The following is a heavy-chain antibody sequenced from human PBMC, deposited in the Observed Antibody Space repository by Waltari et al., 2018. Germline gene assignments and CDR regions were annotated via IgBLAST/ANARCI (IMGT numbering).Heavy chain of an antibody. CDR1: GFTFSSYA. J-gene: IGHJ1*01. CDR2: ISYDGSNK. D-gene: IGHD2-15*01. V-gene: IGHV3-30-3*01. CDR3: ARAPHVGAISAEYFQH. Sequence: QVQLVESGGGVVQPGRSLRLSCAASGFTFSSYAMHWVRQAPGKGLEWVAVISYDGSNKYYADSVKGRFTISRDNSKNTLYLQMNSLRAEDTAVYYCARAPHVGAISAEYFQHWGQGTLVTVSS.